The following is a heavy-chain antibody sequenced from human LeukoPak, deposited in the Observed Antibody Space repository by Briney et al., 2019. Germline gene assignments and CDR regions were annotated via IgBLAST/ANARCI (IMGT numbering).Heavy chain of an antibody. Sequence: GGSLRLSCAASGFTFSAHWMSWVRQAPGKGLEWVANIKEDGSEKYYVDSVKGRFTISRDIAKNSLYLQMNSLRAEDTAVYYCAKDLYSQYWGQGTLVTVSS. V-gene: IGHV3-7*01. J-gene: IGHJ4*02. CDR2: IKEDGSEK. D-gene: IGHD2-21*01. CDR1: GFTFSAHW. CDR3: AKDLYSQY.